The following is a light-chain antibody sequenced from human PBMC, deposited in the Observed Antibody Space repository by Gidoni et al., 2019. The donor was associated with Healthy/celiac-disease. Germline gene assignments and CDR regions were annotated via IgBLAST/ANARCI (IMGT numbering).Light chain of an antibody. CDR3: QQSYSTLWT. V-gene: IGKV1-39*01. CDR2: AAS. Sequence: DIQMTQSPSSLSASVGDRVTITCRASQSISSYLNWYQQKPGKAPKLLIYAASSLQSGVPSSFSGSGAGTDFTLTISSLQAEDVATYYCQQSYSTLWTFXXXTKVEIK. CDR1: QSISSY. J-gene: IGKJ1*01.